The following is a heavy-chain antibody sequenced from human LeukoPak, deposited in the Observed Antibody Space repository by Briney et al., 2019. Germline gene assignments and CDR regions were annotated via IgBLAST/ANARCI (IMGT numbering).Heavy chain of an antibody. CDR2: VSGSGATT. CDR1: GFTFSTYA. J-gene: IGHJ4*02. CDR3: VKDKAGYGIFDF. D-gene: IGHD3-16*01. V-gene: IGHV3-23*01. Sequence: GGSLRLSCAASGFTFSTYAMNWVRQAPEKGLEWVSSVSGSGATTTYADSVKGRFTVSRDNSENTLYLQMNGLRAEDTAVYYCVKDKAGYGIFDFWGQGSPVTVSS.